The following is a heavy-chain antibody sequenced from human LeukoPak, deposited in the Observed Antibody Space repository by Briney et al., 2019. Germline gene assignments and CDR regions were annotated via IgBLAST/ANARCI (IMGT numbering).Heavy chain of an antibody. CDR3: ASRYHNTGYSDY. D-gene: IGHD2-21*01. CDR1: GYTFTNYW. J-gene: IGHJ4*02. V-gene: IGHV5-51*01. CDR2: FHPADSDT. Sequence: GESLKISCKGSGYTFTNYWIAWVRQMPGKGLEWVGIFHPADSDTRYSPSFQGQVTISADKSINTAYLQWSSLKASDTAMYYCASRYHNTGYSDYWGQGTLVTVSS.